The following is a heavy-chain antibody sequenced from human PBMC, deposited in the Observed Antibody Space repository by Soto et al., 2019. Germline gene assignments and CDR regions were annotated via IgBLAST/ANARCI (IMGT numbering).Heavy chain of an antibody. D-gene: IGHD3-22*01. CDR2: IYYSGST. V-gene: IGHV4-59*01. CDR1: GGSISSYY. CDR3: ARALSGYYYFDY. Sequence: SETLSLTCTVSGGSISSYYWSWIRQPPGKGLEWIGYIYYSGSTNYNPSLKSRVTISVDTSKNQFSLKLSSVTAADTAVYYCARALSGYYYFDYWGQGTLVTVSS. J-gene: IGHJ4*02.